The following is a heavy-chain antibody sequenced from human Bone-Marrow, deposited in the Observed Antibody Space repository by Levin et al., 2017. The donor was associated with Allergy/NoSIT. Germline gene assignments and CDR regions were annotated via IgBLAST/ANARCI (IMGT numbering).Heavy chain of an antibody. CDR3: ARSSTFYYGSGSYSHLDY. CDR1: GGSISSSNW. Sequence: SETLSLTCAVSGGSISSSNWWSWVRQPPGKGLEWIGEIYHSGSTNDNPSFKSRFTISVDKSKNQFSLKLSSVTAADTAVYYCARSSTFYYGSGSYSHLDYWGQGTLVTVSS. D-gene: IGHD3-10*01. J-gene: IGHJ4*02. V-gene: IGHV4-4*02. CDR2: IYHSGST.